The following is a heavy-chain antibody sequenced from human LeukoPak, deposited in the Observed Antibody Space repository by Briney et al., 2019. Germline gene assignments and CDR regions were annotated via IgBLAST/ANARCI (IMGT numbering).Heavy chain of an antibody. CDR2: VNWNGHST. CDR1: GFTFDDYG. CDR3: ARDLRSAYYYMDV. Sequence: GGSLRLSCAASGFTFDDYGMTWVRQAPGKGLEWVSSVNWNGHSTTYADSVRGRFTISRDNAKNSLYLQMNSLRAEDTALYHCARDLRSAYYYMDVWGKGTTVTVSS. J-gene: IGHJ6*03. V-gene: IGHV3-20*01.